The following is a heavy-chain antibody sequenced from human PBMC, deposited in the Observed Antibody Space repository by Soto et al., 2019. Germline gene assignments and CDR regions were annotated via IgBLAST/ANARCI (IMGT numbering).Heavy chain of an antibody. CDR2: MYNTGST. CDR3: ARDLWGYCGTDCYPLDV. CDR1: GGSISSSY. Sequence: QVQLQESGPGLVKPSETLSLTCTGSGGSISSSYWRWIRPPPGKGLEWIGYMYNTGSTVYNPSLKSRVTISVDTSKNQFSLKLNAVTAADTAVYYCARDLWGYCGTDCYPLDVWGQGTTVTVSS. V-gene: IGHV4-59*01. J-gene: IGHJ6*02. D-gene: IGHD2-21*02.